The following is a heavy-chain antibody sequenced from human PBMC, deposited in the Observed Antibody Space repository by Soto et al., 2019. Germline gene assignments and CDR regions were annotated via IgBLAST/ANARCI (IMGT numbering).Heavy chain of an antibody. CDR1: GGSISSGGYS. J-gene: IGHJ5*02. CDR2: IYHSGST. V-gene: IGHV4-30-2*01. D-gene: IGHD6-13*01. Sequence: PSETLSLTCAVSGGSISSGGYSWSWIRQPPGKGLEWIGYIYHSGSTYYNPSLKSRVTISVDRSKNQFSLKLSSVTAADTAVYYCARAIAAAGTVWFDPWGQGTLVTVS. CDR3: ARAIAAAGTVWFDP.